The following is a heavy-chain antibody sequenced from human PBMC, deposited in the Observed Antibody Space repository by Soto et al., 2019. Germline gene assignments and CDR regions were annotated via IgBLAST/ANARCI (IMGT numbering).Heavy chain of an antibody. CDR1: GASITSADYY. CDR2: IYYNGNT. V-gene: IGHV4-30-4*01. D-gene: IGHD3-16*01. J-gene: IGHJ6*02. CDR3: ARDGGGLRPEYYGMDV. Sequence: LSLACTVSGASITSADYYWSWIRQPPGNRLEWVGHIYYNGNTYDNPSLKSRLTISVDTSKNQFSLKLTSVTAADTAVYYCARDGGGLRPEYYGMDVWDQGTTGTVSS.